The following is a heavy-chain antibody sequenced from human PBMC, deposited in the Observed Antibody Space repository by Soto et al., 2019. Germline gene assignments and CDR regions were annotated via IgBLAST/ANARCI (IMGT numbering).Heavy chain of an antibody. CDR3: TRCTFTGGCDY. CDR1: GDSVSSNSAA. CDR2: TYYRSRWYN. D-gene: IGHD2-8*02. Sequence: QTLSLTCAISGDSVSSNSAAWSWIRQSPSRGLEWLGRTYYRSRWYNDYAVSLKGRITINPDTPKNHFSLQLNSVTPEDTALYFCTRCTFTGGCDYWGQGTLVTVSS. V-gene: IGHV6-1*01. J-gene: IGHJ4*02.